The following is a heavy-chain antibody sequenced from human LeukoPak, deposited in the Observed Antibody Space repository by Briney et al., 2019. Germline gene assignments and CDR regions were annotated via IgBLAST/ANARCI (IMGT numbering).Heavy chain of an antibody. CDR1: GGSISSSSYY. Sequence: SETLSLTCTVSGGSISSSSYYWGWIRQPPGKGLEWIGSIYYSGSTYYNPSLKSRVTISVDTSKNQFSLKLSSVTAADTAVYYCARDFRDFWSGAFDIWGQGTLVTVSS. D-gene: IGHD3-3*01. CDR2: IYYSGST. CDR3: ARDFRDFWSGAFDI. V-gene: IGHV4-39*07. J-gene: IGHJ3*02.